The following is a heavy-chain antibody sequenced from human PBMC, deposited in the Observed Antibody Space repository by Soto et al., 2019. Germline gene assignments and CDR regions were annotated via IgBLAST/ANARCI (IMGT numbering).Heavy chain of an antibody. CDR3: AKDRGIIVKAGDAFDV. D-gene: IGHD3-16*02. J-gene: IGHJ3*01. CDR1: GFTLSMSA. V-gene: IGHV3-23*01. Sequence: PGGSLRLPCASSGFTLSMSAVNWVRQAPGKGLEWVSYISDSGDRTYYADSVKGRFTISRDRSKNTVSLQMDSLRAEDTAVYYCAKDRGIIVKAGDAFDVWGQGTKVTVSS. CDR2: ISDSGDRT.